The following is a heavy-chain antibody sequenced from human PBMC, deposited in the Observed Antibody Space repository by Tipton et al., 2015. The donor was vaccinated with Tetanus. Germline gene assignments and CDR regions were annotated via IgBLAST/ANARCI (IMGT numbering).Heavy chain of an antibody. D-gene: IGHD6-13*01. CDR2: INHSGST. V-gene: IGHV4-34*01. CDR1: GGSISNYY. CDR3: GRQQLPRNYDHSCGMDV. Sequence: TLSLTCTVSGGSISNYYWSWIRQAPGKGLEWIGEINHSGSTNYHPSLKSRVTMSVDTSKNQFSLRLSSVTAADTAVYYCGRQQLPRNYDHSCGMDVWGQGTTVTVSS. J-gene: IGHJ6*02.